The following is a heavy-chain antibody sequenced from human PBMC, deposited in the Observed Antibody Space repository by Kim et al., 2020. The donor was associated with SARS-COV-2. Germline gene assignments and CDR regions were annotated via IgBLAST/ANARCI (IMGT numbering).Heavy chain of an antibody. Sequence: ASVKVSCKASGYTFTSYAMNWVRQAPGQGLEWMGWINTNTGNPTYAQGFTGRFVFSLDTSVSTAYLQISSLKAEDTAVYYCARETTTTYYYYGMDVWGQGTTVTVSS. CDR3: ARETTTTYYYYGMDV. CDR2: INTNTGNP. D-gene: IGHD4-17*01. V-gene: IGHV7-4-1*02. CDR1: GYTFTSYA. J-gene: IGHJ6*02.